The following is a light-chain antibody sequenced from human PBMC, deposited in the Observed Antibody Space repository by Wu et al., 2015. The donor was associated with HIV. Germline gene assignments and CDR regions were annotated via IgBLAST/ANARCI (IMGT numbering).Light chain of an antibody. J-gene: IGKJ1*01. CDR1: QGISNY. Sequence: DIQLTQSPPFLSASVGDRVTITCRASQGISNYLAWYQQKPGKAPKFLIYSASTLQSGVPSRFSGSGSGTEFTLAISSLQPDDFATYYCQQYDDYPWTFGQGTRVEIK. V-gene: IGKV1-9*01. CDR3: QQYDDYPWT. CDR2: SAS.